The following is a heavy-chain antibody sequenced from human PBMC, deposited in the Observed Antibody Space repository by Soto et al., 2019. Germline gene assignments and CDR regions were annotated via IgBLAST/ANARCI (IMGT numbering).Heavy chain of an antibody. D-gene: IGHD3-9*01. CDR3: ARGSVLRYFDWSPYYYYYGMDV. J-gene: IGHJ6*02. Sequence: QVQLVQSGAEVKKPGSSVKVSCKASGGTFSSYAISWVRQAPGQGLEWMGGIIPIFGTANYAQKFQGRVTTTADESTSTASMELSSLRSEDTAVYYCARGSVLRYFDWSPYYYYYGMDVWGQGTTVTVSS. CDR1: GGTFSSYA. V-gene: IGHV1-69*12. CDR2: IIPIFGTA.